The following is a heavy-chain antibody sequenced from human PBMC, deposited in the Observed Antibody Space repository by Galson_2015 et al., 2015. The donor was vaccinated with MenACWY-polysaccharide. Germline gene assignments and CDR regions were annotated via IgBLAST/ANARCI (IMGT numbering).Heavy chain of an antibody. CDR3: ARGHYGWDV. Sequence: SLRLSCAASGFSLGAWYMSWIRQAPGKGLEWLSYISKSGDSIYYGDSVKGRFAISRDNAKNSLYLQLNSLEVEDTAIYYCARGHYGWDVGGQGPPVPVSS. CDR1: GFSLGAWY. V-gene: IGHV3-11*01. J-gene: IGHJ6*02. CDR2: ISKSGDSI.